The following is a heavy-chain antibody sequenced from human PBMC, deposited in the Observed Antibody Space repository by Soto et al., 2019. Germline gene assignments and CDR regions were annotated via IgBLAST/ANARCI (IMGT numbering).Heavy chain of an antibody. V-gene: IGHV1-18*01. CDR2: ISAYNGNT. CDR1: GYTFTSYG. Sequence: QVQLVQSGAEVKKPGASVKVSCKASGYTFTSYGISWVREAPGQGLEWMGWISAYNGNTNYAQKLQGRVTMTTDTSTSTAYMELRSLRSDDTAVFYCAGWDIVVVPAAPGGGFDPWGQGTLVTLSS. CDR3: AGWDIVVVPAAPGGGFDP. D-gene: IGHD2-2*01. J-gene: IGHJ5*02.